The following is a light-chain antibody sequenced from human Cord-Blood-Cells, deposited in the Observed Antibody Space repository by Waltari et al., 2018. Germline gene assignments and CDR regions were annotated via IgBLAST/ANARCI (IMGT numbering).Light chain of an antibody. CDR3: SSYTSSSTLYV. Sequence: QSALTQPASVSGSPGQSITISCTGTSSDVGGHNSVSWYQQTPGKAPKLMIYDVSNRPSGVSNRFSGSKSGNTASLTISGLQAEDEADYYCSSYTSSSTLYVFGTGTKVTVL. J-gene: IGLJ1*01. CDR2: DVS. CDR1: SSDVGGHNS. V-gene: IGLV2-14*01.